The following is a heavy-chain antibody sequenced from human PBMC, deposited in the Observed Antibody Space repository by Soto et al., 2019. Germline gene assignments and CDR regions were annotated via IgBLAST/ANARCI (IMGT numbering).Heavy chain of an antibody. CDR1: GGTFSSYG. Sequence: QVQLVQSGAEVKKPGSSVKVSCKTSGGTFSSYGISWVRQAPGQGLEWMGGIIPLFGTANYAQKFQGRVTITADKATITAYKELSSLKAEDTAVFYCARGGVQVPAGMGDYFYGMDVWGQGTAVTVSS. D-gene: IGHD2-2*01. CDR2: IIPLFGTA. J-gene: IGHJ6*02. V-gene: IGHV1-69*06. CDR3: ARGGVQVPAGMGDYFYGMDV.